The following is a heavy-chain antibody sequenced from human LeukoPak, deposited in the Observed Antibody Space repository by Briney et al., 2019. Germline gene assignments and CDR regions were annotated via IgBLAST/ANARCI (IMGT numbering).Heavy chain of an antibody. V-gene: IGHV3-7*02. J-gene: IGHJ5*02. CDR2: IKQDGSEK. Sequence: GGSLRLSCAASGFTFSNYLMSWVRQAPGKGLEWVANIKQDGSEKYYVDSVKGRFTISRDNAKNSLYLQMNSLRAEDTAVYYCARQWYNWNVDWFDPWGQGTLVTVSS. CDR1: GFTFSNYL. CDR3: ARQWYNWNVDWFDP. D-gene: IGHD1-1*01.